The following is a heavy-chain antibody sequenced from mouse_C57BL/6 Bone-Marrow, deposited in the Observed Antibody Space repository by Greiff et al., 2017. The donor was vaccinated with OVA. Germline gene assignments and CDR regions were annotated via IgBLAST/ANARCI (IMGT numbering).Heavy chain of an antibody. J-gene: IGHJ2*01. Sequence: EVQVVESGVDLVKPGGSLKLSCAASGFTFSSYGMSWVRQTPDKRLEWVATISSGGSYTYYPDSVKGRFTISRDNAKNTLYLQMSSLKSEDTAMYYCARHGDYGSFFDYWGQGTTLTVSS. CDR3: ARHGDYGSFFDY. D-gene: IGHD1-1*01. V-gene: IGHV5-6*01. CDR2: ISSGGSYT. CDR1: GFTFSSYG.